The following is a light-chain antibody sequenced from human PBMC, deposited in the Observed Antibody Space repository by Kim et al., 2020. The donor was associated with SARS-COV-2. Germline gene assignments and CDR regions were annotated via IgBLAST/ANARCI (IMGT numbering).Light chain of an antibody. V-gene: IGKV3-20*01. Sequence: EIVLTQSPGTLSLSPGERATLSCRASQSVFSTYLAWYHQKPGQAPRLLIYGASNRATDIPDRFSGSGSGTDFTLSISRLEPEDFAVYYCQHYGTSPTFGGGTKVDIK. CDR2: GAS. CDR1: QSVFSTY. CDR3: QHYGTSPT. J-gene: IGKJ4*01.